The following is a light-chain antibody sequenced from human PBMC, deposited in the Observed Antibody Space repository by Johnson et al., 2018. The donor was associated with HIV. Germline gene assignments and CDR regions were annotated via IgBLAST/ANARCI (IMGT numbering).Light chain of an antibody. CDR2: ENN. CDR3: GTWGGSLSAGYV. Sequence: QSVLTQPPSVSAAPGQKVTISCSGSSSNIGNNYVSWYQQLPGTAPKLLIYENNKRPSGIPDLFSGSKSSTSATLGITGLQTGDEADYYCGTWGGSLSAGYVFGTGTKVPFL. CDR1: SSNIGNNY. J-gene: IGLJ1*01. V-gene: IGLV1-51*02.